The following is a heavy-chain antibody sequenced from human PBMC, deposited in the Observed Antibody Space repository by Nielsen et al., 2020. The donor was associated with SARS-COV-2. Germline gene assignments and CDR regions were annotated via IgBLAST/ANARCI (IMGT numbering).Heavy chain of an antibody. CDR3: ARNYYDSSGYYSYPDY. D-gene: IGHD3-22*01. CDR2: INWTGGST. J-gene: IGHJ4*02. V-gene: IGHV3-20*01. CDR1: GFTFDDYG. Sequence: GESLKISCAASGFTFDDYGMSWVRQAPGKGLEWVSGINWTGGSTGYADSVKGRFTISRDNAKNSLYLQMNSLRAEDTALYHCARNYYDSSGYYSYPDYWGQGTLVTVSS.